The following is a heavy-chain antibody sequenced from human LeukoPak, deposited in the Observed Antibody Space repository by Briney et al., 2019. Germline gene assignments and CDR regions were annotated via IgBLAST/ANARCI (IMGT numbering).Heavy chain of an antibody. D-gene: IGHD4-17*01. CDR1: GFTFSSYG. J-gene: IGHJ4*02. Sequence: GGSLRLSCAASGFTFSSYGMSWVRQAPGKGLEWVSAISGSGGSTYYADSVKGRFTVSRDNSKNTLYLQMNSLRPEDTALYYCARDGGEGYDYGDYGEGYFDYWGQGTLVTVSS. CDR2: ISGSGGST. V-gene: IGHV3-23*01. CDR3: ARDGGEGYDYGDYGEGYFDY.